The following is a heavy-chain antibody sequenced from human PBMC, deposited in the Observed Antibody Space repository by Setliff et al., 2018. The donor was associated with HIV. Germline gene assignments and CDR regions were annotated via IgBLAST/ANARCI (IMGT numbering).Heavy chain of an antibody. CDR3: ARAYNFWTRGAFDI. Sequence: ASVKVSCKASGYTFTSYDINWVRQATGQGLEWMGWMNPNSGNTGYAQKFQGRVTMTRNTSISTAYMELSSLGSEDTAVYYCARAYNFWTRGAFDIWGQGTMVTVSS. J-gene: IGHJ3*02. V-gene: IGHV1-8*02. CDR1: GYTFTSYD. D-gene: IGHD3-3*01. CDR2: MNPNSGNT.